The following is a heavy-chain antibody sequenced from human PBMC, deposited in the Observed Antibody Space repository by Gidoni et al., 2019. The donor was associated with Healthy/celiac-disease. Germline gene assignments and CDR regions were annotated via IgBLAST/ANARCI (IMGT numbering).Heavy chain of an antibody. V-gene: IGHV3-9*01. J-gene: IGHJ3*02. D-gene: IGHD2-21*02. Sequence: EVQLVESGGGLVQPGRSLRLPCAAYGYTLDDYARHWVRQAPGKGLEWVSGISWNSGSIGYADSVKGRFTISRDNAKNSLYLQMNSLRAEDTALYYCAKDSNAYCGGDCYSVAAFDIWGQGTMVTVSS. CDR3: AKDSNAYCGGDCYSVAAFDI. CDR2: ISWNSGSI. CDR1: GYTLDDYA.